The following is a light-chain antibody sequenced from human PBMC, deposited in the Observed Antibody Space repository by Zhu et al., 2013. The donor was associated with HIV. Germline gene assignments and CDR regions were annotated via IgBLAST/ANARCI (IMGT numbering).Light chain of an antibody. Sequence: DIQMTQSPSTLSASVGDRVTITCRASQTINNWLAWYQQKVGKPPNLLIYDVSDLESGVPSRFSGSGSGTDFTLTINSLQPEDFATYYCQQFNTYPFTFGPGTKVDI. CDR3: QQFNTYPFT. J-gene: IGKJ3*01. CDR1: QTINNW. V-gene: IGKV1-5*01. CDR2: DVS.